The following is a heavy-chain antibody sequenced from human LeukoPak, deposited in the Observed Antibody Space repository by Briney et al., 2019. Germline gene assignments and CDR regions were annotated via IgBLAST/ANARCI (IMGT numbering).Heavy chain of an antibody. Sequence: ASVKVSCKASGYTFTSYYMHWVRQAPGQGLEWMGIINPSGGSTSYAQKFQGRVTMTRDTSTSTVYMELSSLRSEDTAVYYCARGVGDRTTSPIYYFDYWGQGTLVTVSS. V-gene: IGHV1-46*01. CDR1: GYTFTSYY. D-gene: IGHD2/OR15-2a*01. CDR3: ARGVGDRTTSPIYYFDY. CDR2: INPSGGST. J-gene: IGHJ4*02.